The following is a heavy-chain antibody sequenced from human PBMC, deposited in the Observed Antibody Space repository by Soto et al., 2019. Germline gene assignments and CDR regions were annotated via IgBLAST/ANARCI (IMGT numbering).Heavy chain of an antibody. Sequence: QITLKESGPTLVKPTQTLTLTCSFSGFSLSTSGVGVGWIRQPPGKALEWLALIYWGDDKRYSPSLKSRLTITKHTSNNHVVLTMTNMDPMDTATYYCTHIPYSSIWSTDYFDYWGQGALVTVSP. J-gene: IGHJ4*02. CDR2: IYWGDDK. D-gene: IGHD6-13*01. CDR1: GFSLSTSGVG. V-gene: IGHV2-5*02. CDR3: THIPYSSIWSTDYFDY.